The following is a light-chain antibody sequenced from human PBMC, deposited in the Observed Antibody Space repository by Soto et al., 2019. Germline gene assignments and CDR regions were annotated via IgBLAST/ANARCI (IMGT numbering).Light chain of an antibody. V-gene: IGLV1-44*01. J-gene: IGLJ3*02. CDR2: SNN. Sequence: QSVLTQPPAASGTPGQRVTISCSGSSSNIGSNTVNWYQQLPGTAPKLLIYSNNQRPSGVPVLLSGSKSGTSASLAISGLQSEDEADYYCAAWDDSLNGPVFGGGTQLTVL. CDR3: AAWDDSLNGPV. CDR1: SSNIGSNT.